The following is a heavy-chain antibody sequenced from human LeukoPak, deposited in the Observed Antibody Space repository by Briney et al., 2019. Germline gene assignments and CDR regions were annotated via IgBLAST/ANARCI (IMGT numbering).Heavy chain of an antibody. CDR2: INHSGST. CDR1: GGSISSYY. Sequence: SETLSLTCTVSGGSISSYYWSWIRQPPGKGLEWIGEINHSGSTNYNPSLKSRVTISVDTSKNQFSLKLSSVTAADTAVYYCARRSRSWNLESAFDIWGQGTMVTVSS. D-gene: IGHD6-13*01. J-gene: IGHJ3*02. V-gene: IGHV4-34*01. CDR3: ARRSRSWNLESAFDI.